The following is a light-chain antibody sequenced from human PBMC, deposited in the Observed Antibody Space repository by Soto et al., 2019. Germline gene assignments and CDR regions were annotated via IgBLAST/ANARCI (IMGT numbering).Light chain of an antibody. CDR1: SSDVGGYNY. CDR2: EVS. J-gene: IGLJ1*01. CDR3: KSYAGSNTYV. V-gene: IGLV2-14*01. Sequence: QSALTQPASVSGSPGQSITISCTGTSSDVGGYNYVSWYQQHPGKAPKLMIYEVSNRPSGVSNRFSGSKSGNTASLTISGLQAKDEADYFCKSYAGSNTYVFGSGTKVTVL.